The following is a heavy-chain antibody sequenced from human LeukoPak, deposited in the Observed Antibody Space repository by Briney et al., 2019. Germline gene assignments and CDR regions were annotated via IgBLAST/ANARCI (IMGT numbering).Heavy chain of an antibody. D-gene: IGHD6-19*01. Sequence: PSETLSLTCTVSGGSISSYYWSWIRQPPGKGLEWIGYIYYSGSTNYNPSLESRVTISVDTSKNQFSLKLSSVTAADTAVYYCARARESAVAGTGFDYWGQGTLVTVSS. CDR1: GGSISSYY. CDR3: ARARESAVAGTGFDY. V-gene: IGHV4-59*08. J-gene: IGHJ4*02. CDR2: IYYSGST.